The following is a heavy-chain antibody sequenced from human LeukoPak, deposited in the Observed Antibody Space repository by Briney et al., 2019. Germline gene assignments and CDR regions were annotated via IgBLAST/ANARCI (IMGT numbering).Heavy chain of an antibody. V-gene: IGHV3-23*01. D-gene: IGHD2-15*01. Sequence: GGSLRLSCAASGFTFSSYDMSWVRQAPGKGLDWVSVISSSGGSTNYADSVKGRFTISRDNSKDTLYLQMNSLRAEDTAVYYCAKDRVVAATDSFDYWGQGTLVTVSS. J-gene: IGHJ4*02. CDR1: GFTFSSYD. CDR3: AKDRVVAATDSFDY. CDR2: ISSSGGST.